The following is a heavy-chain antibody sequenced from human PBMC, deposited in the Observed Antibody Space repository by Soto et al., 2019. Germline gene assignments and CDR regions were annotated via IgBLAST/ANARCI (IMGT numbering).Heavy chain of an antibody. D-gene: IGHD6-19*01. CDR3: ARAGAVAGPYYYYYGMDV. V-gene: IGHV4-59*01. J-gene: IGHJ6*02. CDR1: GGSISSYY. CDR2: IYYSGST. Sequence: SETLSLTCTVSGGSISSYYWSWIRQPPGKGLEWIGYIYYSGSTNYNPSLKSRVTISVDTSKNQFSLKLSSVTAADTAVYYCARAGAVAGPYYYYYGMDVWGQGTTVTVYS.